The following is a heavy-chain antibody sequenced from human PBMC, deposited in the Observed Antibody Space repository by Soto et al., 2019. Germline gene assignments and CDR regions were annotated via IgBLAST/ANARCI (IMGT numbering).Heavy chain of an antibody. CDR1: GFTFSSYW. CDR3: ARDLTGSSWPNFDY. D-gene: IGHD6-13*01. Sequence: GGSLRLSCAASGFTFSSYWMSWVHQAPGKGLEWVANIKQDGSEKYYVDSVKGRFTISRDNAKNSLYLQMNSLRAEDTAVYYCARDLTGSSWPNFDYWGQGTLVTVSS. CDR2: IKQDGSEK. V-gene: IGHV3-7*05. J-gene: IGHJ4*02.